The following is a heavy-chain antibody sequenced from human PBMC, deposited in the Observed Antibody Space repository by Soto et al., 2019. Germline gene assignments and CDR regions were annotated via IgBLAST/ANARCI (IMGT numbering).Heavy chain of an antibody. D-gene: IGHD1-26*01. CDR3: AKDVSTGNYFYYFDS. CDR2: ISGSGDST. V-gene: IGHV3-23*01. CDR1: GFTFSTYG. J-gene: IGHJ4*02. Sequence: GGSLRLSCTASGFTFSTYGMSWVRRAPGKGLEWVSAISGSGDSTYYADSVKGRFTISRDNSKNTVYLQMNSLTAEYTAVFYCAKDVSTGNYFYYFDSWGQGTLVTVSS.